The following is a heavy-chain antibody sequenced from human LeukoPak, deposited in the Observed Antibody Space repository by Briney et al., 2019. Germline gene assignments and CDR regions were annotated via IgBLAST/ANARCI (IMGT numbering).Heavy chain of an antibody. Sequence: ASVKVSCTASGGTFSSYYISWVRQAPGQGLEWMGEIIPIFGTANYAQKFQGRVTITTDESTSTAYMELSRLRSEDTAVYYCAGGNDNIAAAGIDYWGQGTLVTVSS. J-gene: IGHJ4*02. CDR3: AGGNDNIAAAGIDY. V-gene: IGHV1-69*05. CDR1: GGTFSSYY. CDR2: IIPIFGTA. D-gene: IGHD6-13*01.